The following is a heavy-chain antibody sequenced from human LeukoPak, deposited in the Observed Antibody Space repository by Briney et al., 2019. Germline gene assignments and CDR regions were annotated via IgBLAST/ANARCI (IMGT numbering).Heavy chain of an antibody. CDR3: TKEASEGSRFSYGYFHE. V-gene: IGHV1-18*01. D-gene: IGHD5-18*01. CDR1: GYTFISYG. J-gene: IGHJ4*02. Sequence: ASVKVSCKASGYTFISYGINWVRQAPGQGLEWMGWISPYNGNTNYPQKFQGRVTMTTDTSTSTTSMELKSLGSDDTAVYYRTKEASEGSRFSYGYFHEWGQGTLVTVPP. CDR2: ISPYNGNT.